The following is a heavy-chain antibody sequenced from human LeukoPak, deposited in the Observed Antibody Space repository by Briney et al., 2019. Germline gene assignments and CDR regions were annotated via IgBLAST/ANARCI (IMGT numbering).Heavy chain of an antibody. D-gene: IGHD3-3*01. Sequence: SETLSLTCTVSGGSISSGGYYWSRIRQHRGEGLVCIGYIYYSESTYYNPSLKSRVTISVDTSKIQFSLKLSSVTAADTAVYYCARVGYDFWSGYYGFDYWGQGTLVTVSS. V-gene: IGHV4-31*03. J-gene: IGHJ4*02. CDR2: IYYSEST. CDR3: ARVGYDFWSGYYGFDY. CDR1: GGSISSGGYY.